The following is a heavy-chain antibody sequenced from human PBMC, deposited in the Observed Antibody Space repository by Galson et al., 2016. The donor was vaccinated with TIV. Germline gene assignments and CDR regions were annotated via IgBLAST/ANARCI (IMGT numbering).Heavy chain of an antibody. CDR3: ARIVLAYSNYDGYYHGMDV. Sequence: SVKVSCKASGDTFNSYGIAWVRQAPGQGLEWMGGLIPMIGTSKYAQKFQGRVTITADKSTSTAYMELSSLRSEDTARYYCARIVLAYSNYDGYYHGMDVWGQGTTVTVSS. D-gene: IGHD4-11*01. J-gene: IGHJ6*02. CDR1: GDTFNSYG. V-gene: IGHV1-69*06. CDR2: LIPMIGTS.